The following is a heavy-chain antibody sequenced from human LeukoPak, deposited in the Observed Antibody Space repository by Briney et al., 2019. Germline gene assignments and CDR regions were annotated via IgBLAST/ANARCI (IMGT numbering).Heavy chain of an antibody. J-gene: IGHJ4*02. D-gene: IGHD3-22*01. Sequence: PGGSLRLSCAASGFTFSSYAMSWVRQAPGKGLEWVSAISGSGGSTYYADSVKGRFPISRDNSKNTLYLQMNSLRAEDTAVYYCAKIGGYDLDPNFDYWGQGTLVTVSS. CDR1: GFTFSSYA. V-gene: IGHV3-23*01. CDR3: AKIGGYDLDPNFDY. CDR2: ISGSGGST.